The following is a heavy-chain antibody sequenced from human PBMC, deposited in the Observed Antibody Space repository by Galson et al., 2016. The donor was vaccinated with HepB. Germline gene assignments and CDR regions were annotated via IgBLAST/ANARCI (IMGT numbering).Heavy chain of an antibody. Sequence: SETLSLTCSASGGSVDDYYWHWIRQPPGKGLEWIGFVYYSGNIYYNPSLRSRVTISLDRSDNHVSLRLTSVAAADTAVYYCARSRTTSGWFGCAFDVWGQGTTVTVSS. V-gene: IGHV4-59*02. J-gene: IGHJ3*01. CDR2: VYYSGNI. CDR1: GGSVDDYY. D-gene: IGHD3-10*01. CDR3: ARSRTTSGWFGCAFDV.